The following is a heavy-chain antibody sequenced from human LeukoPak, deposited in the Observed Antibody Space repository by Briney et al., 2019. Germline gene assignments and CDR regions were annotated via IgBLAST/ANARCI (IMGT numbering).Heavy chain of an antibody. V-gene: IGHV4-59*01. CDR3: ARIRYGSNIYRYYYMDV. J-gene: IGHJ6*03. Sequence: SETLSLTCTVSGGSISSSYWSWIRQPPGKGLEWIGYTYYSGSTNYNPSLKSRVTTSVDTSKNQFSLKVTSVTAADTAVYYCARIRYGSNIYRYYYMDVWGKGTTVIVSS. CDR1: GGSISSSY. CDR2: TYYSGST. D-gene: IGHD3-10*01.